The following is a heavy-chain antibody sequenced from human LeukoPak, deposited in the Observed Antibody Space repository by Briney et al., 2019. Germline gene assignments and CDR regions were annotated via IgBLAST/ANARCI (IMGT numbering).Heavy chain of an antibody. CDR2: IIPILGIA. CDR3: ARDRDDYYDSSGYYFFDY. CDR1: GGTFSSYA. D-gene: IGHD3-22*01. V-gene: IGHV1-69*04. J-gene: IGHJ4*02. Sequence: GASVKVSCKASGGTFSSYAIRWVRQAPGQGLEWMGRIIPILGIANYAQKFQGRVTITADKSTSTAYMELSSLRSEDTAVYYCARDRDDYYDSSGYYFFDYWGQGTLVTVSS.